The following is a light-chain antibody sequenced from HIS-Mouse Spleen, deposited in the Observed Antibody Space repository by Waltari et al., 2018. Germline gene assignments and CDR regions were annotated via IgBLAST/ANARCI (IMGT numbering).Light chain of an antibody. CDR1: QRISSY. Sequence: DSQITQSPSSLSASVVERVTITCRASQRISSYLNWYQQKPGKAPKLPIYAASSLQSGVPSRFSGSGSGTDFTLTISSLQPEDFATYYCQQSYSTPPYTFGQGTKLEIK. J-gene: IGKJ2*01. V-gene: IGKV1-39*01. CDR3: QQSYSTPPYT. CDR2: AAS.